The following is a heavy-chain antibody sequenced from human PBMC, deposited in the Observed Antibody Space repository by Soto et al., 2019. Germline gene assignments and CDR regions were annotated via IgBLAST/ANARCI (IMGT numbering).Heavy chain of an antibody. CDR3: AHKGGRGAGMDV. Sequence: QITLKESGPTLVKPTQTLTLTCTFSGFSVSTSGVGVAWIRQPPGKALEWLVLIYWDGDERYSPFLQSRVTITKDTSKNQVVLTRTNMDPVDTATYYCAHKGGRGAGMDVWGQGTTVTVSS. D-gene: IGHD2-15*01. J-gene: IGHJ6*02. V-gene: IGHV2-5*02. CDR1: GFSVSTSGVG. CDR2: IYWDGDE.